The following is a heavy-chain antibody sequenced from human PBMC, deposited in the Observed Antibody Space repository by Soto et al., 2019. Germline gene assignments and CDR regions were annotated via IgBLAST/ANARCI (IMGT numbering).Heavy chain of an antibody. J-gene: IGHJ4*02. V-gene: IGHV4-59*01. D-gene: IGHD4-17*01. CDR2: IYYSGST. CDR3: ARGTTTVIFDY. Sequence: SETLSLTYTVSGGSISSYYWSWIRQPPGKGLEWIGYIYYSGSTNYNPSLKSRVTISVDTSKNQFFLKLSSVTAADTAVYYCARGTTTVIFDYWGQGTLVTVSS. CDR1: GGSISSYY.